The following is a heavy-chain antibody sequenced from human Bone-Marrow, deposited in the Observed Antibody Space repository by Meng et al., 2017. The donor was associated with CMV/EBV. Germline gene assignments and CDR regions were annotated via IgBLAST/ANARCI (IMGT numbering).Heavy chain of an antibody. D-gene: IGHD5-18*01. CDR2: IIPVFSTT. CDR3: AVEEGYTYGMRGYSDS. V-gene: IGHV1-69*05. Sequence: SVKVSCKASRVTFSSYAINWVRQAPGQGLEWMGEIIPVFSTTNYAQKFQGRVTITTDESTSTTYMDVRSLRSDDPAVHYCAVEEGYTYGMRGYSDSWGQGNRVTGSS. CDR1: RVTFSSYA. J-gene: IGHJ4*02.